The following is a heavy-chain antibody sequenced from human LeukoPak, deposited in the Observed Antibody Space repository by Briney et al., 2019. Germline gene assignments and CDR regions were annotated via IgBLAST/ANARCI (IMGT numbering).Heavy chain of an antibody. D-gene: IGHD1-1*01. V-gene: IGHV1-18*04. CDR2: ISAYNGNT. J-gene: IGHJ3*02. Sequence: ASVKVSCKASGYTFTGYYMHWVRQAPGQGLEWMGWISAYNGNTNYAQKLQGRVTMTTDTSTSTAYMELSRLRSDDTAVYYCARDERTGSTDSFDIWGQGTMVTVSS. CDR3: ARDERTGSTDSFDI. CDR1: GYTFTGYY.